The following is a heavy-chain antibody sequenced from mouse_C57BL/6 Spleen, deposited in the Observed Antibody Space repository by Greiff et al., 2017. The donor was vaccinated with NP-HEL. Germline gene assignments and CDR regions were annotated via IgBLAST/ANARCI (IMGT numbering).Heavy chain of an antibody. D-gene: IGHD4-1*01. CDR2: IYPILGNT. J-gene: IGHJ1*03. CDR1: GYTFTSYG. CDR3: DSFEGNWDRYFEV. V-gene: IGHV1-81*01. Sequence: QVQLQQSGAELARLGASVKLSCKASGYTFTSYGIGWVKQRTGQGLEWIGEIYPILGNTHYNEKFKGKATWTADKSCSTAYMEHRSLTSEDSSVYFLDSFEGNWDRYFEVWGTGTTVTVSS.